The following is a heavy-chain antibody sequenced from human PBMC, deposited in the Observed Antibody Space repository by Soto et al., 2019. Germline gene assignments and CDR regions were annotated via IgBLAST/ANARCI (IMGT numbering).Heavy chain of an antibody. V-gene: IGHV5-51*01. Sequence: HGESLKISCKGSGYSFTSYWIGWVRQMPGKGLEWMGIIYPGDSDTRYSPSFQGQVTISADKSISTAYLQWSSLKASDTAMYYCARVGFDFWSGYSDDYYYMDVWGKGPRSPSP. CDR3: ARVGFDFWSGYSDDYYYMDV. CDR1: GYSFTSYW. D-gene: IGHD3-3*01. J-gene: IGHJ6*03. CDR2: IYPGDSDT.